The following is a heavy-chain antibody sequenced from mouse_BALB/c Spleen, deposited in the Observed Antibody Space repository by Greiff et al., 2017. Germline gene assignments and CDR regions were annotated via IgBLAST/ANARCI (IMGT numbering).Heavy chain of an antibody. V-gene: IGHV1-69*02. J-gene: IGHJ3*01. CDR2: IDPSDSET. Sequence: QVQLQQPGAELVKPGAPVKLSCKASGYTFTSYWMNWVKQRPGRGLEWIGRIDPSDSETHYNQKFKDKATLTVDKSSSTAYIQLSSLTSEDSAVYYCASLYDYDWFAYWGQGTLVTVSA. CDR1: GYTFTSYW. D-gene: IGHD2-4*01. CDR3: ASLYDYDWFAY.